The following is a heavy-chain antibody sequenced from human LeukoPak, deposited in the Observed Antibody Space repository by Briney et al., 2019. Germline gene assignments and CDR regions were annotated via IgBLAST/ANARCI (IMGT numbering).Heavy chain of an antibody. CDR1: GFSFNNYA. Sequence: GGSLRLSCAASGFSFNNYAMGWVRQAPGKGLEWVSIIIASSGSTFYADSVKGRFTISRDNSKNTLYLQMNSLRVEDTAVYYCVKGGYDFVEVAYFDFWGQGALVTVSS. J-gene: IGHJ4*02. CDR3: VKGGYDFVEVAYFDF. V-gene: IGHV3-23*01. D-gene: IGHD5-12*01. CDR2: IIASSGST.